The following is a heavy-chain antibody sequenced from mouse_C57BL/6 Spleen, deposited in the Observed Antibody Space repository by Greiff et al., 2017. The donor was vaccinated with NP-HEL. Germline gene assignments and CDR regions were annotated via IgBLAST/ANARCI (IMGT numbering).Heavy chain of an antibody. J-gene: IGHJ4*01. Sequence: VQLQQSGAELMKPGASVKLSCKATGYTFNGYWIEWVKQRPGHGLEWIGEILTGSGSTNYNEKFKGKATFTADTSSNTAYMQLSSLTTEDSAIYYCARRDYYGSSYYAMDYWGQGTSVTVSS. CDR1: GYTFNGYW. CDR3: ARRDYYGSSYYAMDY. CDR2: ILTGSGST. D-gene: IGHD1-1*01. V-gene: IGHV1-9*01.